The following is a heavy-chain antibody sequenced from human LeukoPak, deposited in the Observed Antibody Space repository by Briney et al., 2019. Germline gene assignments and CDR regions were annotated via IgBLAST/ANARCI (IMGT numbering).Heavy chain of an antibody. CDR1: GFTFSSYA. CDR2: ISYDGSEK. J-gene: IGHJ4*02. Sequence: GRSLRLSCAASGFTFSSYAMHWVRQAPGKGLEWVALISYDGSEKYYADSVKGRFTISRDNSKNTLYLQMNSLRAEDTAVYYCTYEQRAPYYFDYWGQGTLVTVFS. CDR3: TYEQRAPYYFDY. V-gene: IGHV3-30-3*01. D-gene: IGHD3-22*01.